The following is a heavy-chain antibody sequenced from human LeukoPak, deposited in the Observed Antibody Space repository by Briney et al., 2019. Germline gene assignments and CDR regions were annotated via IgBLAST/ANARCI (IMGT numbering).Heavy chain of an antibody. J-gene: IGHJ4*02. CDR1: GGSISSSNW. D-gene: IGHD1-26*01. Sequence: SETLSLTCAVSGGSISSSNWWNWVRQTPGKGLEWIGEIYHRGNTHYNPSLKSRVTMSVDTSTNQFSLRVNSVTAADTAVYYCARELTYTGYHRNFDSWGQGTLVTVSS. V-gene: IGHV4-4*02. CDR3: ARELTYTGYHRNFDS. CDR2: IYHRGNT.